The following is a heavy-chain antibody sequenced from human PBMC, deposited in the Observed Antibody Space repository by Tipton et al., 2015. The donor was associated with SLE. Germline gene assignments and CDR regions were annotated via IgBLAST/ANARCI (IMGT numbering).Heavy chain of an antibody. V-gene: IGHV4-61*02. D-gene: IGHD2-15*01. CDR1: GASINRGSYF. Sequence: LSLTCTVSGASINRGSYFWTWTRQTAGKGLEWIGRIFVSGDTNYNPSLKSRVTMSVDTSKNQFSLEVNSLTASDTAVYYCARGSVAADGGLDVWGQGTMVTVSS. J-gene: IGHJ3*01. CDR2: IFVSGDT. CDR3: ARGSVAADGGLDV.